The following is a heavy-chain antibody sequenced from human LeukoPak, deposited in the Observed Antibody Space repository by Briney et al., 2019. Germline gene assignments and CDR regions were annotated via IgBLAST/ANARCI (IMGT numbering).Heavy chain of an antibody. D-gene: IGHD1-26*01. CDR1: GYTFIVYY. CDR2: INPNSGGT. CDR3: ARSGNFDY. V-gene: IGHV1-2*02. J-gene: IGHJ4*02. Sequence: ASVKVSCKASGYTFIVYYMHWVRQAPEQGLEWMGWINPNSGGTNYTQKFQGRVTMTRDTSISTVYMELSRLRSDDTAVYYCARSGNFDYWGQGTLVTVSS.